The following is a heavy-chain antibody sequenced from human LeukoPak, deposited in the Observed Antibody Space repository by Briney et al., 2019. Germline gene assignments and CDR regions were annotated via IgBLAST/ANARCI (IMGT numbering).Heavy chain of an antibody. J-gene: IGHJ4*02. V-gene: IGHV1-2*02. D-gene: IGHD5-24*01. CDR3: ARVAVEMATGD. CDR1: GYSFSDYY. Sequence: GASVKVSCKTSGYSFSDYYMHWVRQAPGQGLEWMGWINPDSGGTNYAQKFQGRVTMTRDTSISTAYMELSRLRSDDTAVYYCARVAVEMATGDWGQGTLVTVSS. CDR2: INPDSGGT.